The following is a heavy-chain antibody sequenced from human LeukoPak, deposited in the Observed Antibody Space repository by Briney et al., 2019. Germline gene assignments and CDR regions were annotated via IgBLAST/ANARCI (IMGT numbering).Heavy chain of an antibody. J-gene: IGHJ4*02. D-gene: IGHD2-8*01. CDR1: GGSISSGGYS. CDR3: ARGGVMLDY. CDR2: IYHNGNT. V-gene: IGHV4-30-2*01. Sequence: ASETLSLTCAVSGGSISSGGYSWSWIRQPPGKGLEWIGYIYHNGNTYYNPSLKSRVTISVDRSKNQFSLKLSSVTAADTAVYYCARGGVMLDYWGQGTLVTVSS.